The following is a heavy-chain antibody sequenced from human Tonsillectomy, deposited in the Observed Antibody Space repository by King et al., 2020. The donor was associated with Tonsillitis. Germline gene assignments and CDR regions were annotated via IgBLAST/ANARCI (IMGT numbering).Heavy chain of an antibody. Sequence: QLVQSGAEVKKPGASVKVSCKASGYTFTSYGISWVRQAPGQGLEWMGWISTYNGNTNYAQKLQGRVTMTTDTSTSTAYMELRSLRSDDTAVYYCSRDPGSGCSGGSCYSNYWGQGTLVTVSS. J-gene: IGHJ4*02. V-gene: IGHV1-18*01. CDR1: GYTFTSYG. CDR2: ISTYNGNT. D-gene: IGHD2-15*01. CDR3: SRDPGSGCSGGSCYSNY.